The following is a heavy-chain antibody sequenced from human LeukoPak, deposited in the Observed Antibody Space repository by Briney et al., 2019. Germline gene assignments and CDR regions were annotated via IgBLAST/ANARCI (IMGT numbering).Heavy chain of an antibody. CDR1: GETFIHNF. V-gene: IGHV4-34*01. CDR3: ARAMPYFYGSIAVPGTIDY. Sequence: PSETLSLTCAVYGETFIHNFWTWIRQPPGKGLEWIGQINHSGSTYYNPSLKSRVTILVDTSKNQFSLKLTSVTAADTAVYYCARAMPYFYGSIAVPGTIDYWGQGIPVTVSS. J-gene: IGHJ4*02. D-gene: IGHD6-19*01. CDR2: INHSGST.